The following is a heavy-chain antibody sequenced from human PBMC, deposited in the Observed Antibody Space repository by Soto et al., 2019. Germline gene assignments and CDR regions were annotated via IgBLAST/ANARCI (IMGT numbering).Heavy chain of an antibody. D-gene: IGHD1-26*01. CDR3: AKEDTLKVGAPIDY. CDR2: ISGSGGST. CDR1: GFRFSSYA. J-gene: IGHJ4*02. Sequence: RGGSMRLSCAASGFRFSSYAMSWVRKDPGKGLEWVSAISGSGGSTYYADSVKGRFTISRDNSKNTLYLQMNSLRAEDTAVYYCAKEDTLKVGAPIDYWGQGSLVTVSS. V-gene: IGHV3-23*01.